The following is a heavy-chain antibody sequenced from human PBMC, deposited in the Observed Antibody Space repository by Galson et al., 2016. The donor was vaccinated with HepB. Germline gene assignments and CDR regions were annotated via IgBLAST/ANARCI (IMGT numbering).Heavy chain of an antibody. V-gene: IGHV3-11*01. CDR3: ATGSNYVIVPGSFEF. CDR2: ISNTGNTI. J-gene: IGHJ3*01. Sequence: LRLSCAASGITFRDHYMSWIRQVPGKGLEWIAYISNTGNTIYYADSVKGRFTISRDNAKNSVFLQMNSLRADDTAPYYCATGSNYVIVPGSFEFWGQGALVTVSS. CDR1: GITFRDHY. D-gene: IGHD3-10*01.